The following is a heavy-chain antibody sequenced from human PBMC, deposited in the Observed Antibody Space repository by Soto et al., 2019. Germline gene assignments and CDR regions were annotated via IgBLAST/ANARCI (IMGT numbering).Heavy chain of an antibody. V-gene: IGHV4-39*01. CDR2: IFYSVST. Sequence: SETLSLTCTVSGGSISSSSYYWGWIRQPPGKGLEWIGSIFYSVSTYYNPSLKSRVTISVDTSKNQFSLKLTSVTAADTAVYYCARGNRGFGALFSGLDVWGQGTTVTVSS. J-gene: IGHJ6*02. D-gene: IGHD3-10*01. CDR3: ARGNRGFGALFSGLDV. CDR1: GGSISSSSYY.